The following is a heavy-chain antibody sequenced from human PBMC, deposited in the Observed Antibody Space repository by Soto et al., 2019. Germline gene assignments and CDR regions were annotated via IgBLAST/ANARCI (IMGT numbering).Heavy chain of an antibody. D-gene: IGHD3-10*01. J-gene: IGHJ6*02. V-gene: IGHV1-18*04. Sequence: ASVKVSCKASGYTFTSYGISWVRQAPGQGLEWMGWISAYNGNTNYAQKLQGRVTMTTDTSTSTAYMELRSLRSDDTAVYYCARDRVFYYCSGSRFKNGTDVWGQGTTVTVSS. CDR3: ARDRVFYYCSGSRFKNGTDV. CDR1: GYTFTSYG. CDR2: ISAYNGNT.